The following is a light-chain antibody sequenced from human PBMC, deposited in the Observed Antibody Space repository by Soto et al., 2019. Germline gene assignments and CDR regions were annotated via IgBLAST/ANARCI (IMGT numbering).Light chain of an antibody. Sequence: QSVLTQPPSVPAAPGQKVTISCSGSSSNIGNNYVSWYQQLPGTAPKLLIYDNNKRPSGIPDRFSGSKSGTSATLGITGLQTGDEADYYCGTWDSSLSAVVFGTGTKGTVL. CDR3: GTWDSSLSAVV. V-gene: IGLV1-51*01. J-gene: IGLJ1*01. CDR1: SSNIGNNY. CDR2: DNN.